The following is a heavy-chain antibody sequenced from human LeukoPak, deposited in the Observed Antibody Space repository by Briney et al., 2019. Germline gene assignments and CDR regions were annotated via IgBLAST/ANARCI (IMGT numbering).Heavy chain of an antibody. V-gene: IGHV3-48*03. CDR3: AKGTFDWSFTLYFDC. Sequence: PGGSLRLSCAASGFTFSTYEMNWVRQAPGKGLEWVSYISSSGSTIYYADSVKGRFTISRDNSKNTLYLQMNSLRVEDTAVYYCAKGTFDWSFTLYFDCWGQGTLVTVSS. J-gene: IGHJ4*02. CDR2: ISSSGSTI. CDR1: GFTFSTYE. D-gene: IGHD3-9*01.